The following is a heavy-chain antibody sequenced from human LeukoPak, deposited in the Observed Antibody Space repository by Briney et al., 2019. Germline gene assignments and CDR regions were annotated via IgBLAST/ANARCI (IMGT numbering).Heavy chain of an antibody. V-gene: IGHV1-69*13. J-gene: IGHJ6*02. D-gene: IGHD2-2*01. CDR1: GGTFSSYD. CDR3: ARERIVVVPAAIYYYYGMDV. CDR2: ITPIFGTA. Sequence: SVKVSCKASGGTFSSYDISWVRQAPGQGLEWMGGITPIFGTAKYAQKFQGRVTITADESTSTAYMELSSLRSEDTAVYYCARERIVVVPAAIYYYYGMDVWGQGTTVTVSS.